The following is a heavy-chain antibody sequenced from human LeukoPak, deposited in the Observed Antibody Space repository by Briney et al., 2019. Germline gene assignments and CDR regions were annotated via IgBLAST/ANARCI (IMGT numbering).Heavy chain of an antibody. J-gene: IGHJ1*01. CDR1: GFTFSSYA. V-gene: IGHV3-30*04. CDR2: ISYDGSNK. D-gene: IGHD1-14*01. Sequence: PGRSLRLSCAASGFTFSSYATHWVRQAPGKGLEWVAVISYDGSNKYYADSVKGRFTISRDNSKNTLYLQMNSLRAEDTAVYYCARDHNGYFQHWGQGTLVTVSS. CDR3: ARDHNGYFQH.